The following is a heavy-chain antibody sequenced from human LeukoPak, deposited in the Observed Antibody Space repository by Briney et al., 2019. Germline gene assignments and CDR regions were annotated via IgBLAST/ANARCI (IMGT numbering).Heavy chain of an antibody. D-gene: IGHD4-23*01. CDR2: ISWNSGSI. CDR3: AKEGIILRWYRRPSDTSYFDY. CDR1: GFTFDDYA. J-gene: IGHJ4*02. Sequence: GGSLRLSCAASGFTFDDYAMHWVRQAPGKGLEWVSGISWNSGSISYADSVKGRFTISRDNAKNSLYLQMNSLRAEDTALYYCAKEGIILRWYRRPSDTSYFDYWGQGTLVTVSS. V-gene: IGHV3-9*01.